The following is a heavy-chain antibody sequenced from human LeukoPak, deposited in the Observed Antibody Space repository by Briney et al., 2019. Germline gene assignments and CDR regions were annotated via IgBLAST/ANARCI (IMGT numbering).Heavy chain of an antibody. CDR2: IYYSGST. D-gene: IGHD4-11*01. CDR1: GDSISNHY. V-gene: IGHV4-59*08. CDR3: ASHYSNYVHYFDN. Sequence: SETLSLTCTVSGDSISNHYWSWIRQPPGKGLEWIGYIYYSGSTNFNPSLKGRVTISVDTSKNQFSLKLSSVTAADTAVYYCASHYSNYVHYFDNWGQGISVTVSS. J-gene: IGHJ4*02.